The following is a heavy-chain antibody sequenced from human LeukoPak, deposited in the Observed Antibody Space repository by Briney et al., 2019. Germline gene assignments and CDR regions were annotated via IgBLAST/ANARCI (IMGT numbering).Heavy chain of an antibody. D-gene: IGHD2-15*01. CDR1: GGSINSGDYY. J-gene: IGHJ3*02. CDR2: IYYSGST. V-gene: IGHV4-30-4*01. Sequence: SQTLSLTCTVSGGSINSGDYYWSWIRQPPGKGLEWIGYIYYSGSTYYNPSLKSRVTISVDTSKNQFSLKLSSVTAADTAVYYCARVVVVAANAFDIWGQGTMVTVSS. CDR3: ARVVVVAANAFDI.